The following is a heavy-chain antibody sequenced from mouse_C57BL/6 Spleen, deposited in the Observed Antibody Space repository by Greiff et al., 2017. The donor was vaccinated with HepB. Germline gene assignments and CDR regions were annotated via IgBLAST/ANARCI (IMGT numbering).Heavy chain of an antibody. CDR2: FYPGSGSI. D-gene: IGHD2-5*01. CDR1: GYTFTEYT. V-gene: IGHV1-62-2*01. J-gene: IGHJ4*01. Sequence: VQLQQSGAELVKPGASVKLSCKASGYTFTEYTIHWVKQRSGQGLEWIGWFYPGSGSIKYNEKFKDKATLTADKSSSTVYMELSRLTSEDSAVYFCARRRAYYSNYDYAMDYWGQGTSVTVSS. CDR3: ARRRAYYSNYDYAMDY.